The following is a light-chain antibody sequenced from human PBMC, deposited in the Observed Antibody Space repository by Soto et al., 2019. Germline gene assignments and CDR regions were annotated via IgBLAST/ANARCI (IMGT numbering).Light chain of an antibody. CDR3: QQYGSSPWT. J-gene: IGKJ1*01. CDR2: GTS. Sequence: EIVLTQSPGTLSLSPGERDTLSCRASQSVSSSFVAWFQQKPGQAPRLLIYGTSSRATGIPDRFSGSGSGTDFTLTINRLEPEDVAMYFCQQYGSSPWTFGQGTKVDIK. V-gene: IGKV3-20*01. CDR1: QSVSSSF.